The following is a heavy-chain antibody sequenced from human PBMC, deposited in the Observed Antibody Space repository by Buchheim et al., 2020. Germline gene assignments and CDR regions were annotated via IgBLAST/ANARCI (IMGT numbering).Heavy chain of an antibody. CDR1: GGSVSSGSYY. V-gene: IGHV4-61*01. Sequence: QVQLQESGPGLVKPSETLSLTCTVSGGSVSSGSYYWSWIRQPPGKGLEWIGYIYYSGSTNYNPSLKSRVTISVDTSKNQFSLKLSSVTAADTAVYYCARDGAVAGIGAVDYWGQGTL. CDR2: IYYSGST. D-gene: IGHD6-19*01. CDR3: ARDGAVAGIGAVDY. J-gene: IGHJ4*02.